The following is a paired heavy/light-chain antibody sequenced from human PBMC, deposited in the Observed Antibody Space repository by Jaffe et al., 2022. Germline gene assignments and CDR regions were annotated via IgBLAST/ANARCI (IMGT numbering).Heavy chain of an antibody. CDR2: INPRGGSE. Sequence: QVQLVQSGAEVKKPGASVKISCKASGHTFTTYYIHWVRQAPGQGLEWMGTINPRGGSENRAQRFQGRVTMTRDTSTDTFYMELRSLRSEDTAVYYCALETTATKKFDYWGQGTLVTVSS. D-gene: IGHD4-17*01. CDR1: GHTFTTYY. CDR3: ALETTATKKFDY. J-gene: IGHJ4*02. V-gene: IGHV1-46*01.
Light chain of an antibody. V-gene: IGLV2-11*01. CDR3: CSSAGTYYV. CDR1: SSDVGGYNY. Sequence: QSALTQPRSVSGSPGQSVTISCTGTSSDVGGYNYVSWYQQHPGKAPKLMISDVSKRPSGVPDRFSGSKSGNTASLTISGLQADDEADYYCCSSAGTYYVFGTGTKVTVL. J-gene: IGLJ1*01. CDR2: DVS.